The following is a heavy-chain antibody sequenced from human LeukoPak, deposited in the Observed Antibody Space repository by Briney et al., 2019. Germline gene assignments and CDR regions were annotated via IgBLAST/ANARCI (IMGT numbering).Heavy chain of an antibody. CDR2: ISYSSSYI. CDR1: GFTFSSYT. Sequence: GGSLRLSCAASGFTFSSYTMNWVRQAPGKGLEWVSSISYSSSYIYYADSGKGRFTISRDNAKNSLYLQMNTLRAEDTAVYYCARDLYCSSISCTDAFDIGGQGAMGTASA. V-gene: IGHV3-21*01. D-gene: IGHD2-2*01. CDR3: ARDLYCSSISCTDAFDI. J-gene: IGHJ3*02.